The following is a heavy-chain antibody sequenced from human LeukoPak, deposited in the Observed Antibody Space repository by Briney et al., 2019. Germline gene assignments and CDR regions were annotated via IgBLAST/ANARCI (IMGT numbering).Heavy chain of an antibody. J-gene: IGHJ1*01. CDR2: IWYDGSNK. D-gene: IGHD4-17*01. V-gene: IGHV3-33*01. CDR3: ARGYGDYVASGFHH. Sequence: GGSLRLSCAASGFTFSSYGMHWGRQAPGKGLEWVAVIWYDGSNKYYADSVKGRFTISRDNSKNTLYLKMNSLRAEDTAVYYCARGYGDYVASGFHHWGQGTLVTVSS. CDR1: GFTFSSYG.